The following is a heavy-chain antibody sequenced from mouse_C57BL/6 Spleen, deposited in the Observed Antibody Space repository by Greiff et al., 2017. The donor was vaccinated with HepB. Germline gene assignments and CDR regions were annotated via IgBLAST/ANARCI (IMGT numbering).Heavy chain of an antibody. D-gene: IGHD4-1*01. CDR1: GYTFTSYW. CDR2: IHPNSGST. J-gene: IGHJ2*01. CDR3: ARVGANWDAFDY. Sequence: QVQLKQPGAELVKPGASVKLSCKASGYTFTSYWMHWVKQRPGQGLEWIGMIHPNSGSTNYNEKFKSKATLTVDKSSSTAYMQLSSLTSEDSAVYYCARVGANWDAFDYWGQGTTLTVSS. V-gene: IGHV1-64*01.